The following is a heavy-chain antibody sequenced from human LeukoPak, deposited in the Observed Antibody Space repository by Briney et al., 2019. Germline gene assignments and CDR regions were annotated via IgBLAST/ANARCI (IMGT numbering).Heavy chain of an antibody. Sequence: SQTLSLTCTVSGGSISSGGYYWGWIRQHPGKGLEWIGYIYYSGSTYYNPSLKSRVTISVDTSKNQFSLKLSSVTAADTAVYYCARERGQYQLYGMDVWGQGTTVTVSS. J-gene: IGHJ6*02. CDR3: ARERGQYQLYGMDV. CDR1: GGSISSGGYY. V-gene: IGHV4-31*03. CDR2: IYYSGST. D-gene: IGHD2-2*01.